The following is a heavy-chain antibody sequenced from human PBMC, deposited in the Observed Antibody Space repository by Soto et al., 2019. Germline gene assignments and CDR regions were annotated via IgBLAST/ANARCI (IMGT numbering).Heavy chain of an antibody. V-gene: IGHV3-7*01. CDR1: GFTFSTYW. D-gene: IGHD3-16*01. Sequence: EVQLVESGGGLVQPGGSLRLSCAASGFTFSTYWMTWVRQPPGKGLEWVANMDQDGSETYYVDSVRCRFTVSRDNAKNSLDLQMNSLRVEDTAVYYCVCGGNFFIYWGQGTLVTVSP. CDR3: VCGGNFFIY. J-gene: IGHJ4*02. CDR2: MDQDGSET.